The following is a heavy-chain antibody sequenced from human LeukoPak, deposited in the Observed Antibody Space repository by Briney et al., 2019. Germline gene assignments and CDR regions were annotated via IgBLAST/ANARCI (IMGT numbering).Heavy chain of an antibody. Sequence: PSETLSLTCTVSGGSISSSSYYWGWIRQPPGKGLEWIGEINHSGSTNYNPSLKSRVTISVDTSKNQFSLKLSSVTAADTAVYYCARHGIAVAGNSYHNWFDPWGQGALVTVSS. V-gene: IGHV4-39*01. D-gene: IGHD6-19*01. CDR2: INHSGST. CDR1: GGSISSSSYY. CDR3: ARHGIAVAGNSYHNWFDP. J-gene: IGHJ5*02.